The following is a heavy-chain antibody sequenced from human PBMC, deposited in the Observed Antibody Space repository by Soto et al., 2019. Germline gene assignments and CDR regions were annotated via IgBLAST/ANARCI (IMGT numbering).Heavy chain of an antibody. CDR2: IDPSDSYT. Sequence: GESLKLSCKGSGYSFTSYWISWVRQMPGKGLEWMGRIDPSDSYTNYSPSFQGHVTISADKFISTAYLQWSSLKASDTAMYYCARIIWFGDIEAFDIWGQGTMVTVSS. V-gene: IGHV5-10-1*01. CDR1: GYSFTSYW. CDR3: ARIIWFGDIEAFDI. J-gene: IGHJ3*02. D-gene: IGHD3-10*01.